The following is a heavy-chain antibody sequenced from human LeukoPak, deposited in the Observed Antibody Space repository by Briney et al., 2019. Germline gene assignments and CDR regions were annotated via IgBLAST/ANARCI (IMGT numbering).Heavy chain of an antibody. CDR1: GGTFSSYA. V-gene: IGHV1-69*13. J-gene: IGHJ4*02. Sequence: ASVKVSCKASGGTFSSYAISWVRQAPGQGLEWMGGIIPIFGTANYAQKFQGRVMITADESTSTAYMELSSLRSEDTAVYYCARAFRSIFGEVIIGYWGQGTLVTVSS. CDR3: ARAFRSIFGEVIIGY. CDR2: IIPIFGTA. D-gene: IGHD3-3*01.